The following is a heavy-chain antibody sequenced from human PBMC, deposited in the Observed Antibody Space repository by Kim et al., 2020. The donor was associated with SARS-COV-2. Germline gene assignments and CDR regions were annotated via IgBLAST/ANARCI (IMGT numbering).Heavy chain of an antibody. Sequence: TNYAQKLQGRVTMTTDTSTSTAYMELRSLRSDDTAVYYCATSIAALNLDYWGQGTLVTVSS. CDR3: ATSIAALNLDY. V-gene: IGHV1-18*01. CDR2: T. J-gene: IGHJ4*02. D-gene: IGHD6-6*01.